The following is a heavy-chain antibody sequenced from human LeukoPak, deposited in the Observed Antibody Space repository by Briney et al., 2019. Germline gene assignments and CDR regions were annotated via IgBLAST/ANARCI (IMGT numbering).Heavy chain of an antibody. CDR3: AKGVPYSGSYYVFDY. CDR1: GFTFSSYA. Sequence: GGSLRLSCAASGFTFSSYAMSWVRKAPGKGLEWVSAISGSGGSTYYADSVKGRFTISRDNSKNTLYLQMNSLRAEDTAVYYCAKGVPYSGSYYVFDYWGQGTLVTVSS. V-gene: IGHV3-23*01. CDR2: ISGSGGST. D-gene: IGHD1-26*01. J-gene: IGHJ4*02.